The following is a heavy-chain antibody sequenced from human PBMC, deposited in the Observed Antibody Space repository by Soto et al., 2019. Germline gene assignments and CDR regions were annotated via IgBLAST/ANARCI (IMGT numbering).Heavy chain of an antibody. CDR3: ARHDVSYGQYNWFDP. CDR2: IYYSGST. J-gene: IGHJ5*02. Sequence: SETLSLTCTVSGGSISSISYYWGWIRQPPGKGLEWIGSIYYSGSTYYNPSLKSRVTISVDTSKNQFSLKLSSVTAADTAVYYCARHDVSYGQYNWFDPWGQGTLVTVSS. CDR1: GGSISSISYY. V-gene: IGHV4-39*01. D-gene: IGHD5-18*01.